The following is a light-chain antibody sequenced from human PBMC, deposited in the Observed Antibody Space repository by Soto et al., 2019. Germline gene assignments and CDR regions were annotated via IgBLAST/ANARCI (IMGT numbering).Light chain of an antibody. Sequence: QSALTQPASVSGSPGQSITISCTGTSSDVGGYNDVSWYQQHPGKAPKLIIYEVSNRPSGVSDRFSGSKSGNTASLTISGLQAEDEADYYCRSYTSSSTAVVFGGGTKLTVL. CDR2: EVS. J-gene: IGLJ2*01. CDR3: RSYTSSSTAVV. CDR1: SSDVGGYND. V-gene: IGLV2-14*01.